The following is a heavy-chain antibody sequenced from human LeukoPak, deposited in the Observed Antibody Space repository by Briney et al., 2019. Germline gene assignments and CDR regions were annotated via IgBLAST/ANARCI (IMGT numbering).Heavy chain of an antibody. Sequence: GGSLRLSCAASGFTFSSYAMSWVRQAPGKGLEWVSAISGSGGSTYYADSVKGRFTISRDNSKNTLYLQMNSLRAEDTAAYYCAKGNHPFLEWLFFDYWGQGTLVTVSS. V-gene: IGHV3-23*01. D-gene: IGHD3-3*01. J-gene: IGHJ4*02. CDR3: AKGNHPFLEWLFFDY. CDR1: GFTFSSYA. CDR2: ISGSGGST.